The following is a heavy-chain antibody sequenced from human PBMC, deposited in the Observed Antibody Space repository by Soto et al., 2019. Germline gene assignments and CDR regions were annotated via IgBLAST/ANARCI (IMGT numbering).Heavy chain of an antibody. V-gene: IGHV3-23*01. J-gene: IGHJ4*02. Sequence: GGSLRLSCAASGFTFGSYAMTWVRQAPGKGLEWVSSTSASGGTTYYADSVKGRFTISRDSSKNMLYLEMNSLRAEDTAVYYCAKAKYSSSWWAVDDWGQGTLVTVSS. CDR1: GFTFGSYA. CDR2: TSASGGTT. CDR3: AKAKYSSSWWAVDD. D-gene: IGHD6-13*01.